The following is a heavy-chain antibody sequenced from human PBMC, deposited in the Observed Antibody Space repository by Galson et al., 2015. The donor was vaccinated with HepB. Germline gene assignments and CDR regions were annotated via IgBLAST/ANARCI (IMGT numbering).Heavy chain of an antibody. J-gene: IGHJ4*02. CDR3: AKKGSSWKDYFDY. D-gene: IGHD6-13*01. V-gene: IGHV3-23*01. Sequence: SLRLSCAASGFTFRSYAMSWVRQAPGKGLEWVSGISASGGNTYYGDSVKGRFTISRDNSNNMLYVQMNRLRAEDTAVYHCAKKGSSWKDYFDYWGQGILVTVSS. CDR2: ISASGGNT. CDR1: GFTFRSYA.